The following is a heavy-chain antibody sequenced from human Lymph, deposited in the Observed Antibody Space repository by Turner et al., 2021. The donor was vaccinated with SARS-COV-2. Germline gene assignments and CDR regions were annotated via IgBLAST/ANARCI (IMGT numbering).Heavy chain of an antibody. CDR2: RWYDGSNK. CDR1: GFTFSSYG. Sequence: QVQLVESGGGVVQPGRSLRLSWAASGFTFSSYGMHWVRQAPGKGLEWVAVRWYDGSNKYYADSVKGRFTISRDNSKNTLYLQMNSLRAEDTAVYYCARVKGYNGYDLRYYYGMDVWGQGTTVTVSS. D-gene: IGHD5-12*01. V-gene: IGHV3-33*01. CDR3: ARVKGYNGYDLRYYYGMDV. J-gene: IGHJ6*02.